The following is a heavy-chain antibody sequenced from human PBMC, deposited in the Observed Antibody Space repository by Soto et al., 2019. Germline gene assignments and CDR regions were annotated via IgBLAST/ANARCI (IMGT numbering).Heavy chain of an antibody. CDR2: TYYRSRFFS. D-gene: IGHD3-10*01. J-gene: IGHJ5*02. V-gene: IGHV6-1*01. CDR3: VRDRYSSSGWFDP. CDR1: GDSVSSYSAA. Sequence: SQTLSLTCAISGDSVSSYSAAWNWIRQSPSGGLEWLARTYYRSRFFSDYAESVNSRIIINPDTSKNQFSLQLKSVTPEDTAVYYCVRDRYSSSGWFDPWGQGTPVTVSS.